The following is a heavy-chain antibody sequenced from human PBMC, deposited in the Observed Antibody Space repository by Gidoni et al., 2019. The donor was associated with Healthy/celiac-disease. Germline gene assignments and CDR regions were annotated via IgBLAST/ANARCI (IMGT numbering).Heavy chain of an antibody. D-gene: IGHD2-15*01. Sequence: QVQLQESGPGLVKPSQTLSLTCTVSGGSISSGGYYWSWIRQHPGKGLEWIGYIYYSGSTYYNPSLKSRVTISVDTSKNQFSLKLSSVTAADTAVYYCARDHGGGPAYCSGGSCLGAFDIWGQGTMVTVSS. CDR2: IYYSGST. J-gene: IGHJ3*02. V-gene: IGHV4-31*03. CDR3: ARDHGGGPAYCSGGSCLGAFDI. CDR1: GGSISSGGYY.